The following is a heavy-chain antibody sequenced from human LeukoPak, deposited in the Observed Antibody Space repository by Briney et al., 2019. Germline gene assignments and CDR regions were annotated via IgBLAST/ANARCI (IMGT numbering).Heavy chain of an antibody. CDR2: IYYSGST. J-gene: IGHJ4*02. CDR1: GGSISSSSYY. CDR3: ASYGSGSYYLWATHLWKCFDY. Sequence: SETLSLTCTVSGGSISSSSYYWGWIRQPPGKGLEWIGSIYYSGSTYYNPSLKSRVTISVDTSKNQFSLKLSSVTAADTAVYYCASYGSGSYYLWATHLWKCFDYWGQGTLVTVSS. V-gene: IGHV4-39*01. D-gene: IGHD3-10*01.